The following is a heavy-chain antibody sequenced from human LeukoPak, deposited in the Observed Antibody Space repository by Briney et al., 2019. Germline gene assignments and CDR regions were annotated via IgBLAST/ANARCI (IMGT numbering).Heavy chain of an antibody. V-gene: IGHV1-2*02. J-gene: IGHJ6*03. CDR3: AADFWSGYYHDYYYYMDV. CDR2: INPNSGGT. D-gene: IGHD3-3*01. CDR1: GYTFTGYY. Sequence: GASVKVSCKASGYTFTGYYMHWVRQAPGQGLEWMGWINPNSGGTNYAQKLQGRVTMTTDTSTSTAYMELRSLRSDDTAVYYCAADFWSGYYHDYYYYMDVWGKGTTVTASS.